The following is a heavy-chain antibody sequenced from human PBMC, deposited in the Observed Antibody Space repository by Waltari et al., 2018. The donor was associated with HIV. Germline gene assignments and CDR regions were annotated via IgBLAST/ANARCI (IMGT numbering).Heavy chain of an antibody. CDR2: IRGSGGST. Sequence: EVQLVESGGGLVQPGGSLRLSCAASGFTFTNYAMNWGRQAPGMGLVWVSAIRGSGGSTYCADSVKGRFTIARDNSKNTLDLQMNSLRAEDTAVYYCAKDDSTGSSGYYPFHYWGQGTLITVSS. CDR3: AKDDSTGSSGYYPFHY. V-gene: IGHV3-23*04. J-gene: IGHJ4*02. CDR1: GFTFTNYA. D-gene: IGHD3-22*01.